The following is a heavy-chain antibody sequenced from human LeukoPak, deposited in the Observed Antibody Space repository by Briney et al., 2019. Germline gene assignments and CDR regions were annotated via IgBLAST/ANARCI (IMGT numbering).Heavy chain of an antibody. Sequence: GGSLILSCAASGLTVSSNYMSWVRQAPGKGLEWVSVLYSDGSTYYADSVKGRFTISRDNSENTLYLQMNSLRAEDTAVYYCARSREHKYEVDYWGQGTLVTVSS. V-gene: IGHV3-53*01. CDR2: LYSDGST. CDR3: ARSREHKYEVDY. D-gene: IGHD1/OR15-1a*01. J-gene: IGHJ4*02. CDR1: GLTVSSNY.